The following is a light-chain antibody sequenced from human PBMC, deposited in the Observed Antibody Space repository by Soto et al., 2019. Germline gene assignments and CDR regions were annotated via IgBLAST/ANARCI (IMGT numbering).Light chain of an antibody. CDR3: QQYNNWPLT. J-gene: IGKJ5*01. V-gene: IGKV3-15*01. CDR2: GAS. Sequence: EIEMTQSPATLSLAPGERVTLSCRASESVSTNLAWYQQKAGQAPRLLIYGASTRATGIPARFSGGGSGTEFTLTISGLQSEDFAVYYCQQYNNWPLTFGQGTRLEIK. CDR1: ESVSTN.